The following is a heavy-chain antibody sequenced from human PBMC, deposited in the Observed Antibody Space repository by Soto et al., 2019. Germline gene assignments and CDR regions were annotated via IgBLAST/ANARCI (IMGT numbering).Heavy chain of an antibody. CDR1: GGSISSGGYY. CDR3: AVLLVGGGGDGS. J-gene: IGHJ4*02. V-gene: IGHV4-31*11. D-gene: IGHD2-15*01. CDR2: IYYSGST. Sequence: SETLSLTCAVSGGSISSGGYYWSWIRQHPGKGLEWIGYIYYSGSTYYNPSLKSRVTISVDTSKNQFSLKLNSVTAADTAIYYCAVLLVGGGGDGSWGQGTLVTVSS.